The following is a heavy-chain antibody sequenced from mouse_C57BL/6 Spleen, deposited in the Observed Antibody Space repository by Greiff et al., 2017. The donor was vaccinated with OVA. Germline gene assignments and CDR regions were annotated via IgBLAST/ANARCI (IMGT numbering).Heavy chain of an antibody. CDR2: INPSSGYT. CDR3: ARWGVEFAY. D-gene: IGHD1-1*01. V-gene: IGHV1-4*01. CDR1: GYTFTSYT. J-gene: IGHJ3*01. Sequence: LQQSGAELARPGASVKMSCKASGYTFTSYTMHWVKQRPGQGLEWIGYINPSSGYTKYNQKFKDKATLTADKSSSTAYMQLSSLTSEDSAVYYCARWGVEFAYWGQGTLVTVSA.